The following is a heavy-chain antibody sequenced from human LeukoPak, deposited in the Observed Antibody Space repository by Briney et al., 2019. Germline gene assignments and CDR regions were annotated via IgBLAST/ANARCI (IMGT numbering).Heavy chain of an antibody. Sequence: KPSETLSLTCAVYGGSFSSYYWSWIRQPPGKGLECLGEVNHSGGSNYNPSLESRVTISADTSKNQFSMRLSSVTAADTAAYYCARGGACSSSSCSVLGFDSWGQGTLVTVSS. D-gene: IGHD2-15*01. V-gene: IGHV4-34*01. CDR3: ARGGACSSSSCSVLGFDS. J-gene: IGHJ4*02. CDR1: GGSFSSYY. CDR2: VNHSGGS.